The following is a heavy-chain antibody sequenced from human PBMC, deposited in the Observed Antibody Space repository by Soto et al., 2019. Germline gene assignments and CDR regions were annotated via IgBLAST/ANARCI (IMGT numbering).Heavy chain of an antibody. J-gene: IGHJ4*02. V-gene: IGHV1-18*01. CDR3: ARSIAAAVDFDY. CDR2: ISAYNGNT. D-gene: IGHD6-13*01. CDR1: GYTFTSYG. Sequence: ASVKVSCKASGYTFTSYGISWVRQAPGQGLEWMRWISAYNGNTNYAQKLQGRVTMTTDTSTSTAYMELRSLRSDDTAMYYCARSIAAAVDFDYWGQGTLVTVSS.